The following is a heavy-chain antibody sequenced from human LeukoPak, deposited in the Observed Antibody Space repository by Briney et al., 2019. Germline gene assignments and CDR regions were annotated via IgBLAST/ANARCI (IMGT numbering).Heavy chain of an antibody. J-gene: IGHJ4*02. CDR1: GFTFSSYW. Sequence: GGSLRLSCAASGFTFSSYWMSWVRQAPGKGLEWVANIKQDGREKYYVDSVKGRVTISRDNAKNSLYLQMNSLRAEDTAVYYCARGLWFGELVSPALYYFDYWGQGTLVTVS. CDR2: IKQDGREK. V-gene: IGHV3-7*01. D-gene: IGHD3-10*01. CDR3: ARGLWFGELVSPALYYFDY.